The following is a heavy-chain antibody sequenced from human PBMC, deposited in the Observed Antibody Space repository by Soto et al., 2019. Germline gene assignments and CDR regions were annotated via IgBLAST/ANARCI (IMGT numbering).Heavy chain of an antibody. V-gene: IGHV3-74*01. D-gene: IGHD3-9*01. CDR3: ARDPHYYDILTGYFN. Sequence: GGSLRLSCAASGFTFSSYWMHWVRQSPGKGLVWVSRINSDGSSTSYADSVKGRFTISRDNAKNTLYLQMNSLRAEDTAVYYCARDPHYYDILTGYFNWGQGTLVTVSS. J-gene: IGHJ4*02. CDR1: GFTFSSYW. CDR2: INSDGSST.